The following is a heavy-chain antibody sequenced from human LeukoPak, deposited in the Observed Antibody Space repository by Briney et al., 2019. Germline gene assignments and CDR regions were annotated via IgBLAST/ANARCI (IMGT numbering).Heavy chain of an antibody. Sequence: ASVKVSCKASGYTFTGHYMHWVRQAPGQGLEWMGWINPDSGGTKYAQKFQGRVTMTRDTSISTAYMELSRLTSDDTAVYYCGRGNKSFDPWGQGTLVTVSS. J-gene: IGHJ5*02. CDR1: GYTFTGHY. CDR2: INPDSGGT. V-gene: IGHV1-2*02. CDR3: GRGNKSFDP.